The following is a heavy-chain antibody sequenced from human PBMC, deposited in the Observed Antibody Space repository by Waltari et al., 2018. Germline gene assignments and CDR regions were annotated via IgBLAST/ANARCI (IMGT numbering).Heavy chain of an antibody. CDR2: IRHDERVT. V-gene: IGHV3-74*03. Sequence: EVQLVESGGGLVQPGGSLRLSCVASGFTFSRNWMHWVRQFSGKVLLGVRSIRHDERVTTYADSGKSRCTISRDNGKNTLYLQMNNLRAEETAEYYCARGAEWHGNAVDYWGQGALVTVSS. J-gene: IGHJ4*02. CDR1: GFTFSRNW. D-gene: IGHD3-3*01. CDR3: ARGAEWHGNAVDY.